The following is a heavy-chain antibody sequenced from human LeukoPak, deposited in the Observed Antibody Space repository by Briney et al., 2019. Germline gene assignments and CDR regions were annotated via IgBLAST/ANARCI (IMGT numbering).Heavy chain of an antibody. CDR2: ISSSSSTI. Sequence: PGGSLRLSCAASGFTFSSYSMNWVRQAPGKGLEWVSYISSSSSTIYYTDSVKGRFTISRDNAKNSLYLQMNSLRAEDTAVYYCARDQKSWWLWSPLDYWGQGTLVTVSS. CDR1: GFTFSSYS. D-gene: IGHD5-18*01. J-gene: IGHJ4*02. CDR3: ARDQKSWWLWSPLDY. V-gene: IGHV3-48*04.